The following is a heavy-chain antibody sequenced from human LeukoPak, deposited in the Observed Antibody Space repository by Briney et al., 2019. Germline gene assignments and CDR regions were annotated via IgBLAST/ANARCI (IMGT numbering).Heavy chain of an antibody. CDR3: AKGRSLFGVVPFDY. J-gene: IGHJ4*02. D-gene: IGHD3-3*01. CDR2: IYYSGST. Sequence: SETLSLTCTVSGGSISSSSYYWGWIRQPPGKGLEWIGSIYYSGSTYYNPSLKGRVTISVDTSKNQFSLKLSSVAAADTAVYYCAKGRSLFGVVPFDYWGQGTLVTVSS. V-gene: IGHV4-39*01. CDR1: GGSISSSSYY.